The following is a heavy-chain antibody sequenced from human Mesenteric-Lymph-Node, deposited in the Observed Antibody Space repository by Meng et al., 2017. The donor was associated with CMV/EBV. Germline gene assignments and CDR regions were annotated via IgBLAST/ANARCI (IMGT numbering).Heavy chain of an antibody. D-gene: IGHD3-10*01. CDR3: ARGLGSGSPGY. V-gene: IGHV3-74*01. CDR2: IKGDGSSA. J-gene: IGHJ4*02. Sequence: LSCAASGFIFSSYWMHWVRQAPGKGLMWVSRIKGDGSSASNADSVKGRFTISRDNAKSTLYLQMNSLRVEDTAVYYCARGLGSGSPGYWGQGTLVTVSS. CDR1: GFIFSSYW.